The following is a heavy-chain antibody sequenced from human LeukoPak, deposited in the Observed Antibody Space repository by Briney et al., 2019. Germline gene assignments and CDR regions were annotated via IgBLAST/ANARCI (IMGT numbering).Heavy chain of an antibody. Sequence: SETLSLTCTVSGGSISTDYWSWIRQPPGKGLEWIGYIYNSGNTNYTPSLKSRVTISIDTSKNQFSLKLNSVTAADTAVYYCARHTDRGVVFYHWGQGTLVTVSS. V-gene: IGHV4-59*08. CDR3: ARHTDRGVVFYH. CDR2: IYNSGNT. J-gene: IGHJ4*02. D-gene: IGHD3-10*01. CDR1: GGSISTDY.